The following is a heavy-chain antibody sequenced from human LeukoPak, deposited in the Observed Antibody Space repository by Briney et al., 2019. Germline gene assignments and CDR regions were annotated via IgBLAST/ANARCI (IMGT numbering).Heavy chain of an antibody. CDR3: ARAGSIVVVPAAPGDY. J-gene: IGHJ4*02. Sequence: GASVKVSCKASGYTFTSYGISWVRQAPGQGLEWMGWISAYNGNTNYAQKLQGRVTMTTGTSTSTAYMELRSLRSDDTAVYYCARAGSIVVVPAAPGDYWGQGTLVTVSS. D-gene: IGHD2-2*01. V-gene: IGHV1-18*01. CDR1: GYTFTSYG. CDR2: ISAYNGNT.